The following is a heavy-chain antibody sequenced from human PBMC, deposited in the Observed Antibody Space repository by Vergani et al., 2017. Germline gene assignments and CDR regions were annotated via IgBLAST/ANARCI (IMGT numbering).Heavy chain of an antibody. Sequence: QVQLQESGPGLVKPSETLSLTCAVSGFSIDNGYYWDWIRQPPGKGLEWIGSIYRTGRTHFNPSLKSRVTISVDTSNNHFSLRLNSLTAADTAVYYCARRSGIVYDIFSGTQYCFDFWGQGTVVTVSS. CDR3: ARRSGIVYDIFSGTQYCFDF. CDR1: GFSIDNGYY. V-gene: IGHV4-38-2*01. D-gene: IGHD3-9*01. CDR2: IYRTGRT. J-gene: IGHJ4*02.